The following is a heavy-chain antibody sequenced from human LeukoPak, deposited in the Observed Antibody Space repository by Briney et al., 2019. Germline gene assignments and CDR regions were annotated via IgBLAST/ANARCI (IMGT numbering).Heavy chain of an antibody. CDR3: ARHCCSGPAKRVFDI. J-gene: IGHJ3*02. Sequence: SETLSLTCTVSGGSIISSDYHWGWVRQPPGKGLEWIGTISYSGNTDYNPSLRSRVTISVDTSNNQFPLRLGSVTAADTAVYHCARHCCSGPAKRVFDIWGQGTMVTVSS. CDR1: GGSIISSDYH. CDR2: ISYSGNT. D-gene: IGHD2-15*01. V-gene: IGHV4-39*01.